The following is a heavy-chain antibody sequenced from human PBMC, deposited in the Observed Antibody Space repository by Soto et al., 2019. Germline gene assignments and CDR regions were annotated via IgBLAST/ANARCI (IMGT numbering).Heavy chain of an antibody. D-gene: IGHD2-15*01. V-gene: IGHV4-31*03. J-gene: IGHJ4*02. CDR2: IYYSGST. CDR1: GGSISSGGYY. CDR3: ATLGISDFDY. Sequence: SETLSLTCTVSGGSISSGGYYWSWIRQHPGKGLEWIGYIYYSGSTYYNPSLKSRVTISVDTSKNQFSLKLSSVTAADTAVYYCATLGISDFDYWGQGTLVTVSS.